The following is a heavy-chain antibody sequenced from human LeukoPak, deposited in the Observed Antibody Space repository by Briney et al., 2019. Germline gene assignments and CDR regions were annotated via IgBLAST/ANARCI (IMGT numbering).Heavy chain of an antibody. CDR2: IWYDGSNT. V-gene: IGHV3-33*01. J-gene: IGHJ4*02. Sequence: PGGSLRLSCAASGFTFSSYGMHWVRQAPGKRLEWVADIWYDGSNTYYADSVKGRFSISRDNSKNTLYLQMNSLRAEDTAVYYCARGALWVVVVAATIFCYWGQGTLVTVSS. D-gene: IGHD2-15*01. CDR1: GFTFSSYG. CDR3: ARGALWVVVVAATIFCY.